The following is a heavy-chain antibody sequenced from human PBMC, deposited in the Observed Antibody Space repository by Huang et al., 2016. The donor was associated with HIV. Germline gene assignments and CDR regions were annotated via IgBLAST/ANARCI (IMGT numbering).Heavy chain of an antibody. Sequence: QVQLQESGPGLVKPSETLSLTCIVSGASINSRSYYWGWIRQPPGRGLEWLGSMSYRGSTDYNPSLKRRVTMSVDTSKNEFSLKLRSVTAADTAVYYCARHAGSSRRYYFDYWGRGTLVTVSS. CDR3: ARHAGSSRRYYFDY. D-gene: IGHD6-13*01. V-gene: IGHV4-39*01. J-gene: IGHJ4*02. CDR2: MSYRGST. CDR1: GASINSRSYY.